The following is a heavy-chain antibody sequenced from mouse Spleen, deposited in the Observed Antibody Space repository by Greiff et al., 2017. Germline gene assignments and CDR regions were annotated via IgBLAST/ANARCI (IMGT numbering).Heavy chain of an antibody. Sequence: EVMLVESGGGLVQPGGSRKLSCAASGFTFSSFGMHWVRQAPEKGLEWVAYISSGSSTIYYADTVKGRFTISRDNPKNTLFLQMTSLRSEDTAMYYCAREEDGSFDYWGQGTTLTVSS. J-gene: IGHJ2*01. CDR1: GFTFSSFG. V-gene: IGHV5-17*02. CDR3: AREEDGSFDY. CDR2: ISSGSSTI. D-gene: IGHD1-1*01.